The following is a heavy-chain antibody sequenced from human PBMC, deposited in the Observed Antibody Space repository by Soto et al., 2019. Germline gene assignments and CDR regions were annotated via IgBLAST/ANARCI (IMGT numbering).Heavy chain of an antibody. CDR3: AKDFGGLYNWFDP. D-gene: IGHD3-3*01. V-gene: IGHV1-8*01. J-gene: IGHJ5*02. Sequence: GASVKVSCKASGYMFTSYDIKWVRQAAGQGLEWLGRMNQNNGKTDYAQKFQGRLTMTRDTSISTVYMELSSLTSEDTAVYYCAKDFGGLYNWFDPWGQGTLVTVS. CDR1: GYMFTSYD. CDR2: MNQNNGKT.